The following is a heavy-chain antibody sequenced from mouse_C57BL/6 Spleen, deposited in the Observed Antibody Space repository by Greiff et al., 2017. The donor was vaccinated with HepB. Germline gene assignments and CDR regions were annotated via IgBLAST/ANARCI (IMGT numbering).Heavy chain of an antibody. CDR3: AREDYYGSSPHWYVDV. D-gene: IGHD1-1*01. V-gene: IGHV1-55*01. J-gene: IGHJ1*03. Sequence: QVQLQQPGAELVKPGASVKMSCKASGYTFTSYWITWVKQRPGQGLEWIGDIYPGSGSTNYNEKFKSKATLTVDTSSSTAYMQLSSLTSEDSAVYYCAREDYYGSSPHWYVDVWGTVTTVIVSS. CDR1: GYTFTSYW. CDR2: IYPGSGST.